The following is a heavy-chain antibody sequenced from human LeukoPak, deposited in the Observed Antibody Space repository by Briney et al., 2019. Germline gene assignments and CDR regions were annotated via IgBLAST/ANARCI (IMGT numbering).Heavy chain of an antibody. Sequence: SAVKVSCKASGGTFSSYAISWVRQAPGQGLEWMGRIIPIFGTANYAQKFQGRVTITTDESTSTAYMELSSLRSEDTAVYYCARDKTRYYDFWSGYQEPDAFDIWGQGTMVTVSS. CDR1: GGTFSSYA. D-gene: IGHD3-3*01. CDR2: IIPIFGTA. J-gene: IGHJ3*02. CDR3: ARDKTRYYDFWSGYQEPDAFDI. V-gene: IGHV1-69*05.